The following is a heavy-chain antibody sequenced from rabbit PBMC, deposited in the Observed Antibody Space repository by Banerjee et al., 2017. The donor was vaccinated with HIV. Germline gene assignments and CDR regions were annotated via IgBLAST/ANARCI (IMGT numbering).Heavy chain of an antibody. J-gene: IGHJ4*01. CDR3: ARDLAGVIGWNFDL. V-gene: IGHV1S45*01. Sequence: QEQLEESGGDLVKPEGSLTLTCTASGFSFSNKYVMCWVRQAPGKGLEWIACIWAGSSGSTYYASWAKGRFTISKTSSTTVTLQMTSLTAADTATYFCARDLAGVIGWNFDLWGPGTLVTVS. CDR1: GFSFSNKYV. CDR2: IWAGSSGST. D-gene: IGHD4-1*01.